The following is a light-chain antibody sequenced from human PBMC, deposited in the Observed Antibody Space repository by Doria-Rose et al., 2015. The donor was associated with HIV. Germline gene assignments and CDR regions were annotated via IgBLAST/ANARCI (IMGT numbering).Light chain of an antibody. CDR1: QSFSSTY. J-gene: IGKJ1*01. CDR2: DGT. CDR3: HQYGSSWT. Sequence: TQSPGTLSLSPGERATLSCRASQSFSSTYLGWYQQKPGQAPSLLVYDGTTRATGIPDSFSGRGSGTDFTLSINRLEPEDFALYYWHQYGSSWTFGQGTRVEI. V-gene: IGKV3-20*01.